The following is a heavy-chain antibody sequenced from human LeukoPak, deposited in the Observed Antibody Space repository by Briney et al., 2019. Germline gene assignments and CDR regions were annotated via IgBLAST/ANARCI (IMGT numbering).Heavy chain of an antibody. CDR1: GFTFSSYA. V-gene: IGHV3-74*01. CDR3: AGVVRGAVY. J-gene: IGHJ4*02. D-gene: IGHD3-10*01. CDR2: INSDGSNT. Sequence: PGGSLRLSCAASGFTFSSYAMHWVRQAPGKGLVWVSRINSDGSNTNYADSVKGRFTVSRDNAKNTLYLQMNSLGAEDTAVYYCAGVVRGAVYWGQGTLVTVSS.